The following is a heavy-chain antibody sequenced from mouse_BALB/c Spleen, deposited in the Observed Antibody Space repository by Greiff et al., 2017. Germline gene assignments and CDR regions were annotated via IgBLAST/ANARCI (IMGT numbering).Heavy chain of an antibody. J-gene: IGHJ2*01. Sequence: QVQLQQPGAELVKPGASVKLSCKASGYTFTSYWMHWVKQRPGQGLEWIGEINPSNGGTNFNEKFKSKATLTVDKSSSTAYMQLSSLTSEDSAVYYCTRSMGNPYYFDYWGQGTTLTVSA. D-gene: IGHD1-1*02. CDR1: GYTFTSYW. CDR2: INPSNGGT. CDR3: TRSMGNPYYFDY. V-gene: IGHV1S81*02.